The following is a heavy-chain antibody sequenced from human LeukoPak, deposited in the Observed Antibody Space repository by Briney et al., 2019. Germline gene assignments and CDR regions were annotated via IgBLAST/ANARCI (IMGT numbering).Heavy chain of an antibody. V-gene: IGHV1-46*01. J-gene: IGHJ4*02. D-gene: IGHD2-2*01. CDR3: AREWWGYCSSTSCHGNDY. CDR2: INPSGGST. Sequence: ASVKVSCKASGYTFTSYYMHWVRQAPGQGLEWMGIINPSGGSTSYAQKFQGRVTMTRDTSTSTVYMELSSPRSEDTAVYYCAREWWGYCSSTSCHGNDYWGQGTLVTVSS. CDR1: GYTFTSYY.